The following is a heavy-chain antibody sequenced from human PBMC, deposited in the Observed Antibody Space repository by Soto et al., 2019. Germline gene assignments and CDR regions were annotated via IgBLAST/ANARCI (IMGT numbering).Heavy chain of an antibody. V-gene: IGHV4-34*01. J-gene: IGHJ6*03. Sequence: QVRLQQWGAGLLKPSETLSLTCAVYGGSFSGYYWNWIRQPPGKGLEWIGEIDHSGDTKYNPSLKSRVTISVDTSKNHFSLKLSSVTVADTPVDDWARDLGLRSAGDLYYYYMDVWGKGTTVTVSS. CDR2: IDHSGDT. CDR3: ARDLGLRSAGDLYYYYMDV. CDR1: GGSFSGYY. D-gene: IGHD4-17*01.